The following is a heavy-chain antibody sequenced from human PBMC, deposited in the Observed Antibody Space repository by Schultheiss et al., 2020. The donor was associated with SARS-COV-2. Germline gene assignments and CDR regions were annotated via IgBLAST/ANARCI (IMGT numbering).Heavy chain of an antibody. J-gene: IGHJ5*02. CDR3: AKVFPQGIVPFGTHSPFDP. CDR2: IYTSGST. Sequence: SETLSLTCTVSGGSISSSSYYWGWIRQPPGKGLEWIGSIYTSGSTNYNPSLKSRVTMSVDTSKNQFSLKLSSVAAADTAVYYCAKVFPQGIVPFGTHSPFDPWGQGSLVTVSS. V-gene: IGHV4-39*07. CDR1: GGSISSSSYY. D-gene: IGHD6-13*01.